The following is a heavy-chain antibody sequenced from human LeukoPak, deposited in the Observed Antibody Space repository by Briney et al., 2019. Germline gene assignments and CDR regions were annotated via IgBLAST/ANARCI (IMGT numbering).Heavy chain of an antibody. CDR2: IYYSGST. D-gene: IGHD1-7*01. Sequence: SETLSLTCTVSGGSISSGGYYWSWIRQPPGKGLEWIGYIYYSGSTYYNPSLKSRVTTSVDTSKNQFSLKLSSVIAADTAVYYCARADNWNYVLRNWGQGTLVTVSS. CDR3: ARADNWNYVLRN. J-gene: IGHJ4*02. CDR1: GGSISSGGYY. V-gene: IGHV4-31*03.